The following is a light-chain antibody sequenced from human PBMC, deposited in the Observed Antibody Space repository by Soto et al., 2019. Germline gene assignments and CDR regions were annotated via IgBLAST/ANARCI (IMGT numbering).Light chain of an antibody. CDR2: DAS. Sequence: EIVLTQSPATLSLSPGERATLSCRASQSVSSHLVWYQQKPGQPPRLLIHDASSRATGTPARFSGSGSGTDFTLTISSLDPEDFAVYYCQQRSSWPSFGGGTKVEIK. V-gene: IGKV3-11*01. CDR1: QSVSSH. CDR3: QQRSSWPS. J-gene: IGKJ4*01.